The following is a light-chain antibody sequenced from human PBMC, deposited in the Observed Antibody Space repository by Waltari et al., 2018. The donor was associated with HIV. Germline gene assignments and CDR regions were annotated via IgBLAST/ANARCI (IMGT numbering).Light chain of an antibody. Sequence: QSVLTQPPSASGTPGQRVNISCSGSRSNIGTNFVSWYQQLPGMAPKLLIYRNNQRPSGGPERFSGSKSGTSASLAISGLRSEDGADYYCAVWDDSLTGHVVFGGGTKLTVL. V-gene: IGLV1-47*01. J-gene: IGLJ2*01. CDR2: RNN. CDR1: RSNIGTNF. CDR3: AVWDDSLTGHVV.